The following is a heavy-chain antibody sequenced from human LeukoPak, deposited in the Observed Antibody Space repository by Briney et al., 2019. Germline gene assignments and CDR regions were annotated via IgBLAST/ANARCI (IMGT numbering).Heavy chain of an antibody. D-gene: IGHD1-1*01. CDR3: VRGHNSFDY. J-gene: IGHJ4*02. V-gene: IGHV3-72*01. CDR2: SRIKADGYIT. CDR1: GFIFSDHY. Sequence: GGSLRLSCAVSGFIFSDHYMGWVRQAPGKGLEWVARSRIKADGYITQYAASVQDRFTISRDESKDSLYLQMNSLKTEDTAVYYCVRGHNSFDYWGQGTLVTVFS.